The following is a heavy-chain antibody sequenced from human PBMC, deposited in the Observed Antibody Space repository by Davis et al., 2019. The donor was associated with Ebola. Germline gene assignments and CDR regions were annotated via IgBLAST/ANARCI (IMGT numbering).Heavy chain of an antibody. CDR1: GFTFSSYS. J-gene: IGHJ6*02. CDR2: ISSSNSTI. D-gene: IGHD4-17*01. V-gene: IGHV3-48*02. Sequence: PGGSLRLSCAASGFTFSSYSMNWVRQAPGKGLEWVSYISSSNSTIYYADSVKGRFTISRDNAKNSLYLQMNSLRDEDTAVYYCARDGGDEDYGDYIWGSYYGMDVWGQGTTVTVSS. CDR3: ARDGGDEDYGDYIWGSYYGMDV.